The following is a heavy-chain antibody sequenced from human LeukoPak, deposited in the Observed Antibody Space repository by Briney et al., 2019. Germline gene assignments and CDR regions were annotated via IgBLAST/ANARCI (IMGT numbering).Heavy chain of an antibody. D-gene: IGHD4-17*01. Sequence: SGTLSLTCTVSGGSIISNYWSWIRQPPGKGLEWIGYIYYSGTTNYNPSLKSRVTISVDTSKNQFSLKLNSVTAADTAVYYCARGAYGTQSFDYWGQGTLVTVSS. CDR2: IYYSGTT. V-gene: IGHV4-59*01. J-gene: IGHJ4*02. CDR1: GGSIISNY. CDR3: ARGAYGTQSFDY.